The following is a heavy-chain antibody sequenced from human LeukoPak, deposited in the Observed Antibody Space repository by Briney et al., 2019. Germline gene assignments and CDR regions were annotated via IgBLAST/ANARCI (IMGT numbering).Heavy chain of an antibody. Sequence: SGGSLRLSCAASGFTFSNYGMSWVRQAPGKGLEWVSTISGSGGRTYYADSVKGRFTISRDNAKNSLYLQMNSLRAEDTAVYYCASLRYYYDSSGTNYWGQGTLVTVSS. CDR2: ISGSGGRT. CDR1: GFTFSNYG. CDR3: ASLRYYYDSSGTNY. D-gene: IGHD3-22*01. J-gene: IGHJ4*02. V-gene: IGHV3-23*01.